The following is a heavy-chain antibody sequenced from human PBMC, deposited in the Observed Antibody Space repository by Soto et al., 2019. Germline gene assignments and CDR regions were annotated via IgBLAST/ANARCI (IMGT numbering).Heavy chain of an antibody. CDR2: ISAYNGNT. V-gene: IGHV1-18*01. Sequence: QVQLVQSGAEVKKPGASVKVSCKASGYTFTSYGISWVRQAPGQGLEWMGWISAYNGNTNYAQKLQGRVTMTTDTSXSXPYMELRSLRSDDTAVYYCARDGYYDSSGSRSDFDYWGQGTLVTVSS. CDR3: ARDGYYDSSGSRSDFDY. J-gene: IGHJ4*02. CDR1: GYTFTSYG. D-gene: IGHD3-22*01.